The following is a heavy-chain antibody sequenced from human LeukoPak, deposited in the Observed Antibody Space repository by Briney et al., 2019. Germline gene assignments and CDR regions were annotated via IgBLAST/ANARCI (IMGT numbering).Heavy chain of an antibody. CDR3: AKNRDPYRRSSQYYFYY. V-gene: IGHV3-30*02. J-gene: IGHJ4*02. CDR2: IRSDGTNE. Sequence: GGSLRLSCAASGFTFSSYGMHWVRQAPGKGLEWVAFIRSDGTNEYYADSVKGRFTISRDNSRNTLYLQMNSLRAEDTAVFYCAKNRDPYRRSSQYYFYYWGQGTLVTVSS. CDR1: GFTFSSYG. D-gene: IGHD6-6*01.